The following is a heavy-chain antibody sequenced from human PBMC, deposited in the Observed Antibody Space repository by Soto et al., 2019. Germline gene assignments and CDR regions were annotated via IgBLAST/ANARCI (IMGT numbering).Heavy chain of an antibody. CDR1: GFSLSTSGVG. Sequence: QITLKESGPTLVKPTQTLTLTCTFSGFSLSTSGVGVGWIRQPPGKALEWIALIYWDDDKRYSPSLKSSLTITKDTPKNQVVITMTNMDPLDKATYYRAHAKNIAVAGNFDYWGQGTLVTVSS. D-gene: IGHD6-19*01. V-gene: IGHV2-5*02. J-gene: IGHJ4*02. CDR3: AHAKNIAVAGNFDY. CDR2: IYWDDDK.